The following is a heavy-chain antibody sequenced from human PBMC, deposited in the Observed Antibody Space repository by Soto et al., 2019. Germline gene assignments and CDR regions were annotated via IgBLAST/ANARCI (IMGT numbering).Heavy chain of an antibody. Sequence: PSETLSLTCTVSGGSISSYFWSWIWQPPGKGLEWIGYIYYSGSTNYNPSLKSRVTISVDTSKNQFSLKLSSVTAADTAVYYCARDFRDGYSYVRWFDPWGQGTLVTVSS. D-gene: IGHD5-18*01. CDR1: GGSISSYF. CDR2: IYYSGST. V-gene: IGHV4-59*01. CDR3: ARDFRDGYSYVRWFDP. J-gene: IGHJ5*02.